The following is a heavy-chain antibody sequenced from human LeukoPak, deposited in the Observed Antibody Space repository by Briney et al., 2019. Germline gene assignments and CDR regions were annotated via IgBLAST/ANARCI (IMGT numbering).Heavy chain of an antibody. J-gene: IGHJ4*02. Sequence: GRSLRLSCTASGFTFCDYAMSWVRQAPGKGLEWVGFIRSKAYGATTEYAASVKGRFTISRDDSKSIAYLQMNSLKTEDTAVYYCTRAPYGGNSLATYWGQGTLVTVSS. CDR2: IRSKAYGATT. V-gene: IGHV3-49*04. CDR1: GFTFCDYA. D-gene: IGHD4-23*01. CDR3: TRAPYGGNSLATY.